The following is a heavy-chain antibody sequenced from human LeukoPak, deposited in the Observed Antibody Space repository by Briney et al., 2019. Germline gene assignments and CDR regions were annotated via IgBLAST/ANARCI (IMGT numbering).Heavy chain of an antibody. CDR1: GGSFSSHN. J-gene: IGHJ4*02. CDR2: IYTSGSH. Sequence: SETLSLPCTVSGGSFSSHNWNWIRQPPGKGLEWIGDIYTSGSHNYNPSLKSRVTISLDTSKNQFSLKLSSVTAADTAVYYCARVDSSGYYTFFDYWGQGTLVTVSS. D-gene: IGHD3-22*01. CDR3: ARVDSSGYYTFFDY. V-gene: IGHV4-59*11.